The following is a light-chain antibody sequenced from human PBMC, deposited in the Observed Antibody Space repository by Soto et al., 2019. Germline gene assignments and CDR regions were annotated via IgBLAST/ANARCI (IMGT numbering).Light chain of an antibody. V-gene: IGLV2-23*02. CDR1: SSDVGSHNL. J-gene: IGLJ2*01. CDR2: EVR. CDR3: CSYAGSPTFVV. Sequence: QSALTQPASVSGSPGQSITIPCTGTSSDVGSHNLVSWYQQHPGKAPKLMIYEVRERPSGVSNRFSGSKSGNTASLTISGLQAEDEADYYCCSYAGSPTFVVFGGGTKLTVL.